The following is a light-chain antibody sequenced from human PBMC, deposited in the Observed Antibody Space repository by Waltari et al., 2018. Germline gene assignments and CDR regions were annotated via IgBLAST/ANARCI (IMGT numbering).Light chain of an antibody. CDR3: QQSYSTSWT. Sequence: DIQMTQSPSSLSASVGDRVTITCRASQSISSYLNWYQQKPGKAPKLLIYDASSLQSGVPSRFSCSGSGTDFTLTISSLQPEDFATYYWQQSYSTSWTFGQGTKVEIK. CDR2: DAS. J-gene: IGKJ1*01. V-gene: IGKV1-39*01. CDR1: QSISSY.